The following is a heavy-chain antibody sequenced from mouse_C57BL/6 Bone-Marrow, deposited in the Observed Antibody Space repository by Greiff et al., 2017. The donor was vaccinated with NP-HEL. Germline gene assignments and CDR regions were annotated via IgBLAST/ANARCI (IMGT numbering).Heavy chain of an antibody. D-gene: IGHD4-1*01. CDR2: IHPNSGST. CDR3: AREGNWDEGDY. Sequence: QVQLQQSGAELVKPGASVKLSCKASGYTFTSYWMHWVKQRPGQGLEWIGMIHPNSGSTNYNEKFKSKATLTVDKSSSTAYMQLSSLTSEDSAVYYCAREGNWDEGDYWGQGTTLTVSS. V-gene: IGHV1-64*01. CDR1: GYTFTSYW. J-gene: IGHJ2*01.